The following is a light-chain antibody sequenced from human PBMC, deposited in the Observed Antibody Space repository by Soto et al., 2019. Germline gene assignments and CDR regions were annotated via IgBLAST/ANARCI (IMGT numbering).Light chain of an antibody. V-gene: IGKV3-20*01. CDR1: QSVSSSY. J-gene: IGKJ5*01. CDR3: QQYGSSPIT. CDR2: GAS. Sequence: EVVMTQSPATLSVSPGERATLSCRASQSVSSSYLAWYQQKPGQAPRLLIYGASSRATGIPDRLSGSGSGSDFTLTISRLEPEDFAVYYCQQYGSSPITFGQGTRLEIK.